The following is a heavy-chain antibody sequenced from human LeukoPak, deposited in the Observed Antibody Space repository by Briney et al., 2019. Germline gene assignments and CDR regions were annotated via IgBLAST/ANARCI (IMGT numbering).Heavy chain of an antibody. D-gene: IGHD6-13*01. CDR2: INHIGST. Sequence: SETLSLTCAEYGGSFSNYYWSGIRQPPGKGLEWIGEINHIGSTKYNPSLKSRVTISVDTSKNQFSLNLNSVTAADTAVYYCARFRGIVAAGTEFDYWGQGTLVTVSS. V-gene: IGHV4-34*01. J-gene: IGHJ4*02. CDR1: GGSFSNYY. CDR3: ARFRGIVAAGTEFDY.